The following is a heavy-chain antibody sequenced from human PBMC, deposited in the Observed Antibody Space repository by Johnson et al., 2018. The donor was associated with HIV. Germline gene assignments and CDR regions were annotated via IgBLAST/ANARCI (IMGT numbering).Heavy chain of an antibody. J-gene: IGHJ3*02. V-gene: IGHV3-15*01. CDR3: TTGLYWNDAFDI. Sequence: VQLVQSGGGLVQPGGSLRLSCEASAFTFSNAWMSWVRQAPGKGLEWVGRIKSKADGGTAVYAAPVKDRFTISRDDSKNTLYLQMNSLKTEDTAVYYCTTGLYWNDAFDIWGQGTMVTVSS. CDR1: AFTFSNAW. CDR2: IKSKADGGTA. D-gene: IGHD1-1*01.